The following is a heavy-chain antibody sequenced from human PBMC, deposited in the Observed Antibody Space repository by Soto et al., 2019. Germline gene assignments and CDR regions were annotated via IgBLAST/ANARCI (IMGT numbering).Heavy chain of an antibody. D-gene: IGHD2-15*01. Sequence: ASVKVSCKAPGYSFSPYSMHWVRQAPGQGLEWMGWINGANGNTRYSQKFKDRVSISRDTPASTGYMELSSLRSEDTAVYYCARGNLMVENSYYHDMYVCDPRTTVIVS. CDR3: ARGNLMVENSYYHDMYV. V-gene: IGHV1-3*01. J-gene: IGHJ6*02. CDR2: INGANGNT. CDR1: GYSFSPYS.